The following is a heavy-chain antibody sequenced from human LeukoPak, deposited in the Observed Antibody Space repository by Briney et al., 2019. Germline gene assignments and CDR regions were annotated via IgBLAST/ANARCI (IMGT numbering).Heavy chain of an antibody. CDR3: AFNNPGYSSGWYHLLY. J-gene: IGHJ4*02. CDR1: GYTFTGYY. Sequence: ASVKVSCKASGYTFTGYYMHWVRQAPGQGLEWMGWINPNSGGTNYAQKFQGRVTMTRDTSISTAYMELSRLRSDDKAVYYCAFNNPGYSSGWYHLLYWGQGTLVTVSS. D-gene: IGHD6-19*01. V-gene: IGHV1-2*02. CDR2: INPNSGGT.